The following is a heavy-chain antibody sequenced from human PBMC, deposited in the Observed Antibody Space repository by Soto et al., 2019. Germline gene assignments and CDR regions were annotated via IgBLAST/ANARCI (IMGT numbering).Heavy chain of an antibody. CDR1: GFTFSSYG. CDR3: AKEEVPAQKYYYYGMDV. Sequence: QVQLVESGGGVVQPGRSLRLSCAASGFTFSSYGMHWVRQAPGKGLEWVAVISYDGSNKYYADSVKGRFTISRDNSKNTLYLQMNSLRAEDTAVYYCAKEEVPAQKYYYYGMDVWGQGTTVTVSS. D-gene: IGHD2-2*01. V-gene: IGHV3-30*18. CDR2: ISYDGSNK. J-gene: IGHJ6*02.